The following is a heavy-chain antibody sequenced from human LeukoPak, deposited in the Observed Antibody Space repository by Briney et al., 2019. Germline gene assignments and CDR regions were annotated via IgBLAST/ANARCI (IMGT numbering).Heavy chain of an antibody. V-gene: IGHV3-30*18. Sequence: PGRSLRLSCAPCGLIFSIYGIHWVRQAPGKGLEWVAAISYDGSNKFYADSVKGRFTISRDNSKNTLYVQMSSLRTEDTALYYCAKEYSGSDWYFDYWGQGTLVTVSS. CDR3: AKEYSGSDWYFDY. CDR2: ISYDGSNK. CDR1: GLIFSIYG. D-gene: IGHD1-26*01. J-gene: IGHJ4*02.